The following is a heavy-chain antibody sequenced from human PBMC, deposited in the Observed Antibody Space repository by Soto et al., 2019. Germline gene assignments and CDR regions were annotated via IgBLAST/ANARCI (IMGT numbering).Heavy chain of an antibody. CDR3: AGLVVADNLNHYYYGMDV. J-gene: IGHJ6*02. D-gene: IGHD2-15*01. Sequence: ASVKVSCKASGYSFTSLHINWVRQATGQGLEWMGWMNPNSGNTGYAQKFQGRVTMTRNTSISTAYMELSSLRSEDTAVYYCAGLVVADNLNHYYYGMDVWGQGTTVTVSS. CDR1: GYSFTSLH. CDR2: MNPNSGNT. V-gene: IGHV1-8*01.